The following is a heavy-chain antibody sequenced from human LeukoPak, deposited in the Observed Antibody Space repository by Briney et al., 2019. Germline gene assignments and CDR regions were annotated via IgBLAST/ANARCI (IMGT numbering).Heavy chain of an antibody. CDR2: ISSSSAHI. Sequence: PGGSLRLSCAASGFTFSSYSMNWVRQAPGKGLGWVSFISSSSAHINYADSVKGRFTISRDNPRNSLYLQMNSLRAEDTAVYYCARDIGGSYTAIDYWGQGTLVTVSS. V-gene: IGHV3-21*01. D-gene: IGHD1-26*01. CDR3: ARDIGGSYTAIDY. CDR1: GFTFSSYS. J-gene: IGHJ4*02.